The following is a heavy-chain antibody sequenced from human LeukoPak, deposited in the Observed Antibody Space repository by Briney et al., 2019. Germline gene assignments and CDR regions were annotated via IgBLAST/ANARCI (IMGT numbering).Heavy chain of an antibody. V-gene: IGHV1-18*01. J-gene: IGHJ4*02. CDR3: ARDRGGVGYCSGGSCYTDY. CDR1: GYTFTSYG. D-gene: IGHD2-15*01. CDR2: ISAYNGNT. Sequence: ASVKVSCKASGYTFTSYGISWVRQAPGQGLEWMGWISAYNGNTNYAQKLQGRVTMTTDTSTSTAYMELRSLRSDDTAVYYCARDRGGVGYCSGGSCYTDYWAREPWSPSPQ.